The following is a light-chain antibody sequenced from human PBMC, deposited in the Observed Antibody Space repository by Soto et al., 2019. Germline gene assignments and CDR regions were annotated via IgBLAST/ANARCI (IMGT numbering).Light chain of an antibody. Sequence: DIVMTQSPDSLAVSLGEGATINCKSSQSVLYSSNNKNYLAWYQQRPGQPPKLLIYWASSRESGVPDRFSGSGSGTDFTLTISSLQAEDVAVYYCQQYSSTPLTFGGGTKVEIK. V-gene: IGKV4-1*01. J-gene: IGKJ4*02. CDR1: QSVLYSSNNKNY. CDR3: QQYSSTPLT. CDR2: WAS.